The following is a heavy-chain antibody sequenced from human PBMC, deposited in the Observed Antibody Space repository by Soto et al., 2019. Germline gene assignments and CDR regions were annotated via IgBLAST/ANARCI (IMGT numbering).Heavy chain of an antibody. Sequence: GASVKVSCKASGYTFTSYGISWVRQAPGQGLEWMGWISVYNGNTNYAQKLQGRVTMTTDTSTSTAYMELRSLRSDDTAVYYCASHSLLAPETYGMDVWGQGTTVTVSS. V-gene: IGHV1-18*01. CDR3: ASHSLLAPETYGMDV. D-gene: IGHD2-2*01. J-gene: IGHJ6*02. CDR1: GYTFTSYG. CDR2: ISVYNGNT.